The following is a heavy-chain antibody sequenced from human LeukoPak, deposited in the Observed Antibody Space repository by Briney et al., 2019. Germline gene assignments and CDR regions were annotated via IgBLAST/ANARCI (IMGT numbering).Heavy chain of an antibody. CDR1: GFTFSSYA. V-gene: IGHV3-30-3*01. Sequence: PGRSLRLSCAASGFTFSSYAMHWARQAPGKGLEWVAVIPYDGSNKYYADSVKGRFTISRDNSKNTLYLQMNSLRAEDTAVYYCARAITGPLYYYFDYWGQGTLVTVSS. D-gene: IGHD1-20*01. CDR3: ARAITGPLYYYFDY. J-gene: IGHJ4*02. CDR2: IPYDGSNK.